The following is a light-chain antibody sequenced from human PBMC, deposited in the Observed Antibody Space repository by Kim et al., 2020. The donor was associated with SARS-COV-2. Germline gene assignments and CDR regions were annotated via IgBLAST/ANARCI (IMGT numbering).Light chain of an antibody. CDR3: SSYTSSSTLV. V-gene: IGLV2-14*03. J-gene: IGLJ3*02. CDR2: DVS. Sequence: GQSITISCTGTSSYVGGYNYVSWYQQHPGKAPRLMIYDVSNRPSGVSNRFSGSKSGNTASLTISGLQAEDEADYYCSSYTSSSTLVFGGGTQLTVL. CDR1: SSYVGGYNY.